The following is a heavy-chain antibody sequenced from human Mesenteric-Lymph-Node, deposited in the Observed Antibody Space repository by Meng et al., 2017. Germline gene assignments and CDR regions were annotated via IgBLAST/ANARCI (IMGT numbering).Heavy chain of an antibody. J-gene: IGHJ3*02. CDR3: ARDRIGVFDAFDI. Sequence: ASVKVSCKASGYTFTHYGISWVRQAPGQGLEWMGGIIPNTDATTYAQKFQGRVTMTRDTSISTAYLELNRLGSDDTAVYYCARDRIGVFDAFDIWGQGTMVTV. D-gene: IGHD3-3*01. CDR1: GYTFTHYG. V-gene: IGHV1-2*02. CDR2: IIPNTDAT.